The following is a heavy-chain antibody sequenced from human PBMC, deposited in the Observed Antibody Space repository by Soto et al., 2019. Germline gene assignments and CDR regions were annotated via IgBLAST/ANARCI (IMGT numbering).Heavy chain of an antibody. J-gene: IGHJ4*02. CDR1: GGSISSGGYY. CDR3: ARGPGI. Sequence: QVQLQESGPGLVKPSQTLSLTCTVSGGSISSGGYYWSWIRQDPGKGLEWIGYIYDSGRTYYNPSRKNRVTLSVGTSKNQSSLKLSSVTAADTAVYYCARGPGIWGQGTLVTVSS. V-gene: IGHV4-31*03. CDR2: IYDSGRT.